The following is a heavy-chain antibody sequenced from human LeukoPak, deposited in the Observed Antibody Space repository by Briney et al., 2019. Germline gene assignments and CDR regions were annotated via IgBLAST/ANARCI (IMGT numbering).Heavy chain of an antibody. CDR2: ISFDGSVT. Sequence: GGSPRLSCEASGFTFSSHWMHWVRQAPGKGLFWVSYISFDGSVTSYADSVKGRFTVSRDNSKNMLFLQMDSLRADDTAIYYCTRDGQFYDSGNFHSDLDSWGQGTLVTVSS. D-gene: IGHD3-10*01. CDR3: TRDGQFYDSGNFHSDLDS. J-gene: IGHJ1*01. CDR1: GFTFSSHW. V-gene: IGHV3-74*01.